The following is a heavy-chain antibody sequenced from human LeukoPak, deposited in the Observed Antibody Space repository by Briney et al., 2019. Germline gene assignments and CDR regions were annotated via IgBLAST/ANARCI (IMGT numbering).Heavy chain of an antibody. V-gene: IGHV3-74*01. J-gene: IGHJ3*02. CDR1: GFTFSSYW. D-gene: IGHD3-3*01. CDR2: INTDGSRT. Sequence: GGSLRLSCAASGFTFSSYWMHWVRQAPGKGLVWVSRINTDGSRTNYADSVKGRFTISRDNSKNTLYLQMNSLRAEDTAVYYCAKDRPYYDFWSGYRSPPAFDIWGQGTMVTVSS. CDR3: AKDRPYYDFWSGYRSPPAFDI.